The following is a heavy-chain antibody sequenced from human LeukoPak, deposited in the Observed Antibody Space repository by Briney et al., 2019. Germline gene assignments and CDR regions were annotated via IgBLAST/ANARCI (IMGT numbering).Heavy chain of an antibody. Sequence: ASVTVSCKASGGTFSSYAISWVRQAPGQGLEWMGRIIPILGIANYAQKFQGRVTITADKSTSTAYMELSSLRSENTAVYYCARELYGSGSYYDYWGQGTLVTVSS. CDR1: GGTFSSYA. CDR3: ARELYGSGSYYDY. CDR2: IIPILGIA. J-gene: IGHJ4*02. D-gene: IGHD3-10*01. V-gene: IGHV1-69*04.